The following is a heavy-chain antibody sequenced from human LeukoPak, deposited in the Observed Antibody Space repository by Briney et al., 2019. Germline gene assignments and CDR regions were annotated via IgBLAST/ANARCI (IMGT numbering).Heavy chain of an antibody. J-gene: IGHJ3*02. CDR2: IYYSGST. CDR3: ASYDSSGYRAFDI. V-gene: IGHV4-59*08. CDR1: GGSISSYY. D-gene: IGHD3-22*01. Sequence: PSETLSLTCTVSGGSISSYYGNWIRQPPGPGLEWIAYIYYSGSTNYNPSLKSRVTISVDTSKNQFSLKLSSVTAADTAVYYCASYDSSGYRAFDIWGQGTMVTVSS.